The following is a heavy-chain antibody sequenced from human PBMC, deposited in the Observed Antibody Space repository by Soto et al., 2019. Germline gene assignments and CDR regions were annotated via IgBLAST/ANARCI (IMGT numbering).Heavy chain of an antibody. CDR2: IYYSGRT. V-gene: IGHV4-59*08. J-gene: IGHJ4*02. CDR3: AWSNLYYYQLTDYYFDD. D-gene: IGHD2-2*01. CDR1: GGSINSYY. Sequence: PSETLSLTCTVSGGSINSYYWSWIRQPPGKGLEWIGYIYYSGRTNYNPSLKRRVTISLDTSKNQFSPKLSSVTTAATAVYYCAWSNLYYYQLTDYYFDDWGQGTLVTDS.